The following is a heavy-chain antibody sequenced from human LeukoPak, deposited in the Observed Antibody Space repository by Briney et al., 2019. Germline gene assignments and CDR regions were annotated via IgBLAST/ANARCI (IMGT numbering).Heavy chain of an antibody. CDR1: GFTLSSYW. CDR3: ANEAIAAAGTDYYYMDV. Sequence: GGSLRLSCAASGFTLSSYWMSWVRQAPGKGLEWVANIKQDGSEKYYVDSVKGRFTISRDNAKNSLYLQMNSLRAEDTAVYYCANEAIAAAGTDYYYMDVWGKGTTVTVSS. V-gene: IGHV3-7*01. CDR2: IKQDGSEK. D-gene: IGHD6-13*01. J-gene: IGHJ6*03.